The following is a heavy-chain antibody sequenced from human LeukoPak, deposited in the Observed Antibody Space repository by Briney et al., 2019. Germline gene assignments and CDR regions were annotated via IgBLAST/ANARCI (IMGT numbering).Heavy chain of an antibody. CDR1: GFTFDDYA. CDR3: AKGLRAVAGVDY. CDR2: ISWNSGSI. V-gene: IGHV3-9*01. J-gene: IGHJ4*02. D-gene: IGHD6-19*01. Sequence: PGGSLRLSCAASGFTFDDYAMHWVRQAPGKGLEWVSGISWNSGSIGYADSVKGRFTISRDNAKNSLYLQMNSLRAEDTALYYCAKGLRAVAGVDYWGQGTLVTVSS.